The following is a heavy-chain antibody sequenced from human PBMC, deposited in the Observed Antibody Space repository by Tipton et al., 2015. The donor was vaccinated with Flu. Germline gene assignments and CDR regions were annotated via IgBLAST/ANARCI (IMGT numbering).Heavy chain of an antibody. CDR1: GGSISSSSYY. CDR3: ARVATLDVPFDP. Sequence: TLSLTCTVSGGSISSSSYYWGWIRQPPGKGLEWIGSIYYSGSTCYNPSLKSRVTISVDTSKNQFSLKLSSVTAADTAVYYCARVATLDVPFDPWGQGTLVTVSS. J-gene: IGHJ5*02. D-gene: IGHD2/OR15-2a*01. CDR2: IYYSGST. V-gene: IGHV4-39*07.